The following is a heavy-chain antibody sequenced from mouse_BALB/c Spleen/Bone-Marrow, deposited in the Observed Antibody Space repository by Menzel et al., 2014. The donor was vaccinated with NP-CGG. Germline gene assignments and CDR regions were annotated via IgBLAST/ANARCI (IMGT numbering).Heavy chain of an antibody. V-gene: IGHV2-9*02. D-gene: IGHD1-1*01. CDR2: IWAGGST. J-gene: IGHJ4*01. CDR3: ARDYYGSLYAMDY. Sequence: VMLVESGPGLVAPSQSLSITCTVSGFSLTSYGVHWVRQPPGKGLEWLGVIWAGGSTNYNSSLMSRLSISKDNSKSQVFLKMNSLQTDDTAVYYCARDYYGSLYAMDYWGKGTSVTVSS. CDR1: GFSLTSYG.